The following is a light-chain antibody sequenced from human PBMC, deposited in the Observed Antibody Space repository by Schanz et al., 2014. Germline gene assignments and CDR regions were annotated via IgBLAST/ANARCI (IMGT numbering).Light chain of an antibody. CDR3: GSYAGDSNFGV. CDR2: EVN. CDR1: SSDVGGYNL. Sequence: QSALTQPASVSGSPGQSITISCTGTSSDVGGYNLVSWYQQYPGKAPKLMIYEVNKRPSGVSDRFSGSKSGNTASLSVSGLQAEDEADYYCGSYAGDSNFGVFGGGTKVTVL. J-gene: IGLJ3*02. V-gene: IGLV2-23*02.